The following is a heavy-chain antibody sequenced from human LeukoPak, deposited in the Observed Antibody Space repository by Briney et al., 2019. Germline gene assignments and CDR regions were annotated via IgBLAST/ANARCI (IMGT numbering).Heavy chain of an antibody. CDR2: INHSGST. D-gene: IGHD6-13*01. Sequence: PSETLSLTCAVYGGSFSGYYRSWIRQPPGKGLEWIGEINHSGSTNYNPSLKSRVTISVDTSKNQFSLKLSSVTAADTAVYYCARGLGKHSSSWYGYWGQGTLVTVSS. J-gene: IGHJ4*02. CDR1: GGSFSGYY. V-gene: IGHV4-34*01. CDR3: ARGLGKHSSSWYGY.